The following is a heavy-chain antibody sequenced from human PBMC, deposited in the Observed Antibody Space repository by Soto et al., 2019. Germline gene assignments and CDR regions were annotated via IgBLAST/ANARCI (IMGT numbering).Heavy chain of an antibody. Sequence: GGSLRLSCAASGFTFSSYAMSWVRQAPGKGLEWVSAISGSGGSTYYADSVKGRFTISRDNSKNTLYLQMNSLRAEGTAVYYCAKNLPGLRFLEWLPDGGLDLDYWGQGTLVTVSS. CDR2: ISGSGGST. CDR1: GFTFSSYA. D-gene: IGHD3-3*01. V-gene: IGHV3-23*01. CDR3: AKNLPGLRFLEWLPDGGLDLDY. J-gene: IGHJ4*02.